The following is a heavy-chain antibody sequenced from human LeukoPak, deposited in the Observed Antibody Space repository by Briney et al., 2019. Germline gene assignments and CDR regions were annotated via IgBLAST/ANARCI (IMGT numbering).Heavy chain of an antibody. V-gene: IGHV3-30*02. CDR2: IRYDGSDK. J-gene: IGHJ3*02. CDR3: ARFRDYKEAFDI. Sequence: GGSLRLSCAASGFTFSSYGMHWVRQAPGKGLEWVAFIRYDGSDKYYADSAKGRFTISRDNSKNTLYLQMNSLRAEDTAVYYCARFRDYKEAFDIWGQGTMVTVSS. CDR1: GFTFSSYG. D-gene: IGHD3-10*01.